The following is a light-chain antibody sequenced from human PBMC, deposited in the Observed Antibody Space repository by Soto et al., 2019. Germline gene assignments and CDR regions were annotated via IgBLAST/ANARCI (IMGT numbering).Light chain of an antibody. CDR3: AASDASLNGYV. J-gene: IGLJ1*01. CDR2: NSY. V-gene: IGLV1-44*01. CDR1: SSNIGSKT. Sequence: QSVLTQPPSASGTPGQRVTISCSGSSSNIGSKTVNWYQQLPGTVPKLLIYNSYQRPSGVPDRFSGSKSGTSASLAISGLQSEDEADYYCAASDASLNGYVFGAGTKATVL.